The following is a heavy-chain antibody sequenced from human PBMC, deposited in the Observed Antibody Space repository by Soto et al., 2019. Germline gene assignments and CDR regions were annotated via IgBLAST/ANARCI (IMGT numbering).Heavy chain of an antibody. D-gene: IGHD5-12*01. Sequence: QLQLQESGPGLVKPSETLSLTCTVSGGSINSSSYYWGWIRQPPGKGLKWIGSIYYSGSTYYNPSHKCRVTISVDTSKNQFSLKLSSVTAADMAVYYCARSPAMATPDYWGQGTLVTVSS. CDR2: IYYSGST. V-gene: IGHV4-39*01. CDR1: GGSINSSSYY. J-gene: IGHJ4*02. CDR3: ARSPAMATPDY.